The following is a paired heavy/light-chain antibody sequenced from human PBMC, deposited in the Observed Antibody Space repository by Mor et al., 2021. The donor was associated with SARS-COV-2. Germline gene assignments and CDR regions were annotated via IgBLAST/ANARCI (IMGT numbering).Heavy chain of an antibody. V-gene: IGHV3-74*01. CDR2: INADGTSI. Sequence: EVQLVESGGGLVQPGGSLRLSCAASGFNFGSLWMHWVRQAPGKGLLWVARINADGTSISYADSVKGRFTISRDNAKSTVYLQMNSLRAEDTAVYYCLREHHLTFDCWGQGALVTVSS. CDR1: GFNFGSLW. J-gene: IGHJ4*02. CDR3: LREHHLTFDC.
Light chain of an antibody. CDR1: QTISRS. CDR3: QQSYSTPPDT. J-gene: IGKJ2*01. Sequence: DIQMSQSPDSLSASVGDRVTITCRASQTISRSLNWYQQKPGKAPKALIYAASNLESGVPSRFSGSGSGTEFTLTISSVQPEDFATYYCQQSYSTPPDTFGQGTKLEI. CDR2: AAS. V-gene: IGKV1-39*01.